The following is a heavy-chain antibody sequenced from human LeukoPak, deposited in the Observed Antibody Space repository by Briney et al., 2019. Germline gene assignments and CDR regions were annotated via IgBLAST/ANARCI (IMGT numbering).Heavy chain of an antibody. Sequence: SETLSLTCAVYGGSCDDYYCSWIRQPPGKGLEWIGEIHPSGIFYYNSSLVSRVSISIDTSKSQFSLRLTSVTAADTAFYYCARGRDRSKAGDRWGQGSLVTDSS. D-gene: IGHD5-24*01. V-gene: IGHV4-34*01. J-gene: IGHJ5*02. CDR1: GGSCDDYY. CDR3: ARGRDRSKAGDR. CDR2: IHPSGIF.